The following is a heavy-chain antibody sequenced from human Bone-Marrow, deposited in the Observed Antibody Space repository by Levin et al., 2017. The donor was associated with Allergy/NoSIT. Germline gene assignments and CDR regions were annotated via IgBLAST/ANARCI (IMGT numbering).Heavy chain of an antibody. CDR1: GFTFSSYA. V-gene: IGHV3-23*01. Sequence: HGESLKISCAASGFTFSSYAMSWVRQAPGKGLEWVSAISGSGGSTYYADSVKGRFTISRDNSKNTLYLQMNSLRAEDTAVYYCAGYNWNSGAFDIWGQGTMVTVSS. D-gene: IGHD1-7*01. J-gene: IGHJ3*02. CDR2: ISGSGGST. CDR3: AGYNWNSGAFDI.